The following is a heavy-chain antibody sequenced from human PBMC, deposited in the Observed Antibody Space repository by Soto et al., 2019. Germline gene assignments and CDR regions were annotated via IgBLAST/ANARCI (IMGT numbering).Heavy chain of an antibody. Sequence: QVQLVQSGAEVKKPGSSVKVSCKASGGTFSNYDVNWVRQAPGQGLEWMGRIIPISGVANYAQKFQGRVTITADKSTSTSCMELSSLRSEDTAVYYCARDMTRTVVPYFDFWGQGTLITVSS. V-gene: IGHV1-69*09. CDR3: ARDMTRTVVPYFDF. D-gene: IGHD1-7*01. CDR1: GGTFSNYD. J-gene: IGHJ4*02. CDR2: IIPISGVA.